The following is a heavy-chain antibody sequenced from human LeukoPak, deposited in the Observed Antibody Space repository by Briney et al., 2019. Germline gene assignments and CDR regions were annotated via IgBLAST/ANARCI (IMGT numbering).Heavy chain of an antibody. J-gene: IGHJ3*02. CDR2: ISSSSSTI. V-gene: IGHV3-48*04. D-gene: IGHD1-14*01. CDR1: GFTFSSHN. CDR3: AKGGRPGAFDI. Sequence: GGSLRLSCAASGFTFSSHNMNWVCQAPGKGLEWVSYISSSSSTIYYADSVKGRFTISRDNANNSLYLQMNSLRAEDTAVYYCAKGGRPGAFDIWGQGTMVTVSS.